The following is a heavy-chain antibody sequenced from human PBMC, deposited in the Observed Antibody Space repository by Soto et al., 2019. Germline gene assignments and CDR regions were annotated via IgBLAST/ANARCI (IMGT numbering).Heavy chain of an antibody. Sequence: SETMSLTCAVSGGSISSGAYSWNWIRQPPGKGLEWIGYIYHSGITFYNPPLESRVTMSVDTSKNQFSLKLRAVTDADTAVYYCARGDCSSTSCFFDFLCQGTLVTVSS. CDR3: ARGDCSSTSCFFDF. CDR2: IYHSGIT. D-gene: IGHD2-2*01. CDR1: GGSISSGAYS. J-gene: IGHJ4*02. V-gene: IGHV4-30-2*01.